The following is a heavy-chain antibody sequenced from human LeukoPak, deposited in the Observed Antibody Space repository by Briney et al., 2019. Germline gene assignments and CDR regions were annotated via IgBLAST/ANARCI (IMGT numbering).Heavy chain of an antibody. CDR3: ARRGQENTMITANNWFDP. D-gene: IGHD3-16*01. Sequence: SETLSLTCTVSGGSISSSYWGWIRHPPGKGLEWICYFYYSGSTKYNPSLQSRVTISVDTSKNQFSLRLYSVTAADTAVYYCARRGQENTMITANNWFDPWGQGTLVTVSS. CDR2: FYYSGST. V-gene: IGHV4-59*08. CDR1: GGSISSSY. J-gene: IGHJ5*02.